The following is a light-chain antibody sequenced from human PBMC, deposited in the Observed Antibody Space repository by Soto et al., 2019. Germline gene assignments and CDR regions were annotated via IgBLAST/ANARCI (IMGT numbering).Light chain of an antibody. J-gene: IGLJ1*01. CDR3: TSYTSGSLYV. Sequence: QSVLTQPASVSGSPGQSITISCTGTSSDFGAYNYVSWYQQYPGKVPKLLIYNVSNRPSGVSNRFSGSKSGNTASLTISGLQAEDEADYFCTSYTSGSLYVFGTGTKVTGL. CDR2: NVS. CDR1: SSDFGAYNY. V-gene: IGLV2-14*01.